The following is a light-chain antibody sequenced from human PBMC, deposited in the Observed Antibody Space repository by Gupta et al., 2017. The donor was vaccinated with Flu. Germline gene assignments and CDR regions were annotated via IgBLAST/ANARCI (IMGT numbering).Light chain of an antibody. V-gene: IGKV3-11*01. CDR3: QQRANWPKVT. CDR2: DAS. CDR1: QNVNSY. Sequence: DIVLTQSPATLSLSPGQRATLSCRANQNVNSYLAWFQHKPGQAPRLLIYDASNRATGIPARFSGSGYGTDFTLTISSREPEDFALYYCQQRANWPKVTCGGGTKVEIK. J-gene: IGKJ4*01.